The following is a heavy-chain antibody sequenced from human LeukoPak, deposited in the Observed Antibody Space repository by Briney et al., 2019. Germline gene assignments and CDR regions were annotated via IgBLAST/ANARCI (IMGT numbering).Heavy chain of an antibody. J-gene: IGHJ4*02. D-gene: IGHD2-2*01. V-gene: IGHV3-21*01. CDR1: GFTFSSYS. Sequence: NPGGSLRLSCAASGFTFSSYSMNWVRQAPGKGLGWVSSISSSSSYIYYADSVKGRFTISKDNAKNSLYLQMNSLRAEDTAVYYCARDRVVPAARYFDYWGQGTLVTVSS. CDR2: ISSSSSYI. CDR3: ARDRVVPAARYFDY.